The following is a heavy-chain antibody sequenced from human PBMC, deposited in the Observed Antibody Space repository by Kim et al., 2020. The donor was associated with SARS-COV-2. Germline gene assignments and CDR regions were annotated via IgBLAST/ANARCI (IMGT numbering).Heavy chain of an antibody. CDR1: GGSLSGYY. J-gene: IGHJ4*02. D-gene: IGHD2-15*01. CDR2: VNHSGST. CDR3: ANGGNYCSGGSCFDY. Sequence: SETLSLTCAVYGGSLSGYYWTWIHQPPGKGLEWIGEVNHSGSTNYNPTLKSRVTIPVDTSKNQFSLKLSSVTAADTAVYYCANGGNYCSGGSCFDYWGQGTLVTVSS. V-gene: IGHV4-34*01.